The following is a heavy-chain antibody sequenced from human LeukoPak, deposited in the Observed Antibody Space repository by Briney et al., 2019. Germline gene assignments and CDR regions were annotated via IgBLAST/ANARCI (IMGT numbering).Heavy chain of an antibody. J-gene: IGHJ4*02. CDR2: IYSGGST. CDR3: ASSASPLFDY. V-gene: IGHV3-53*01. Sequence: GGSLRLSCAASGFTFSSYSMNWVRQAPGKGLEWVSVIYSGGSTYYADSVKGQFTISRDNSKNTLYLQMNSLRAEDTAVYYCASSASPLFDYWGQGTLVTVSS. CDR1: GFTFSSYS.